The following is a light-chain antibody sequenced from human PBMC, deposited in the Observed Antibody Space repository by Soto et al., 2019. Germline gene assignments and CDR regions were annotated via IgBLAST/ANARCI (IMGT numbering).Light chain of an antibody. CDR3: QQYNNWPPMA. CDR2: GAS. J-gene: IGKJ1*01. CDR1: QSVSSN. V-gene: IGKV3-15*01. Sequence: EIVMTQSPATLSVSPGERATLSCRASQSVSSNLAWYQQKPGQAPRLLIYGASTRATGIPARFSGSGSGTEFTLTISSLQSEDFGVYYCQQYNNWPPMAFGQGTKVEI.